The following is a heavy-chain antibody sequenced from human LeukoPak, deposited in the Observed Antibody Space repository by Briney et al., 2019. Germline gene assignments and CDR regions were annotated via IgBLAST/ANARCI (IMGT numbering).Heavy chain of an antibody. J-gene: IGHJ4*02. CDR3: ARGIAGYSSGWYY. CDR1: GFTFSSYV. CDR2: IKEDGSEK. D-gene: IGHD6-19*01. Sequence: PGRSLRLSCAASGFTFSSYVMHWVRQVPDKGLEWVANIKEDGSEKYYVDSVKGRFTISRDNAKNSLYLQMNSLRAEDTAVYYCARGIAGYSSGWYYWGQGTLVTVSS. V-gene: IGHV3-7*01.